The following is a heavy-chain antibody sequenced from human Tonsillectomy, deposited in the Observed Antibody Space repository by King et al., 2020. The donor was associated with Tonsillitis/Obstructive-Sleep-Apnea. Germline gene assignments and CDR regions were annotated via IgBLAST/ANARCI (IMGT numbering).Heavy chain of an antibody. CDR2: IYYSGSS. CDR1: GGSISSYY. D-gene: IGHD2-8*01. V-gene: IGHV4-59*01. Sequence: QLQESGPGLVKPSETLSLTSTVSGGSISSYYWSWIRQPPGKGLEWIGYIYYSGSSNYNPSLKSRVTISEDTSKNQFSLRLSSVTAADTAVYYCARDMVLEAGGDAFDIWGQGTMVTVSS. J-gene: IGHJ3*02. CDR3: ARDMVLEAGGDAFDI.